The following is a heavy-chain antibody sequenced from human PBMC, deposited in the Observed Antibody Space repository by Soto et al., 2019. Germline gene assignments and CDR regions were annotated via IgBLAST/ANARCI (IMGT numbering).Heavy chain of an antibody. Sequence: QVQLVESGGGVVQPGRSLRLSCAASGFTFSSYGMHWVRQAPGKGLEWVAVISYDGSNKYYADSVKGRFTISRDNSKNTLYLQMNSLRGEDTAVYYCAKDGITMVRGAGYYYYGMDVWGQGTTVTVSS. V-gene: IGHV3-30*18. CDR1: GFTFSSYG. CDR2: ISYDGSNK. J-gene: IGHJ6*02. D-gene: IGHD3-10*01. CDR3: AKDGITMVRGAGYYYYGMDV.